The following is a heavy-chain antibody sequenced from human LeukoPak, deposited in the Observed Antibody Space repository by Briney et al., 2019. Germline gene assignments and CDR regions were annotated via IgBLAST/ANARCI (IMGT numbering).Heavy chain of an antibody. D-gene: IGHD4-17*01. CDR2: TSSSTSYI. V-gene: IGHV3-21*01. J-gene: IGHJ4*02. Sequence: GGSLRPSCAASGFTFITYSMNWVRQAPGKGLEWVSSTSSSTSYIYYADSVKGRFTISRDNAKNSLYLQMNSLRAEDTAVYYCARDLHGDYAFDYWGQGTLVTVSS. CDR1: GFTFITYS. CDR3: ARDLHGDYAFDY.